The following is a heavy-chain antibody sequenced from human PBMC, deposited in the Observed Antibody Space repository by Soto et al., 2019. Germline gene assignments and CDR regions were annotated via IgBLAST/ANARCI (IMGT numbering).Heavy chain of an antibody. J-gene: IGHJ4*02. CDR2: MYYSGSS. D-gene: IGHD3-16*01. V-gene: IGHV4-61*01. Sequence: QVQLQESGPGLVKPSETLSLTCTVSGGSVSSSNHCWSWIRQPPGKGLEWSGYMYYSGSSNYSPSLKSRVTMSMDASKNQFSLRLTSVTAADTAVYYCVRVFLITAGDLWGQGTLVTVSS. CDR1: GGSVSSSNHC. CDR3: VRVFLITAGDL.